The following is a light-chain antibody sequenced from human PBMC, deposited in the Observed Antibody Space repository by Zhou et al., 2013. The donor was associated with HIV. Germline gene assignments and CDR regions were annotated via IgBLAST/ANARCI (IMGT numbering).Light chain of an antibody. Sequence: DIQMTQSPSSVSASVGDRITITCRASQGISKWLAWYQQKPGKAPKLLIFAASSLQSGVPSRFSASGSGTEFTLTISSLQPDDFATYYCQQFNNYPSLTFGGGTKVDIK. V-gene: IGKV1-12*02. CDR3: QQFNNYPSLT. CDR1: QGISKW. CDR2: AAS. J-gene: IGKJ4*01.